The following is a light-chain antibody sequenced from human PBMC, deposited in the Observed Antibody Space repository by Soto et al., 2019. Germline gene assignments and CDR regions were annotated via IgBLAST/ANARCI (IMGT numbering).Light chain of an antibody. CDR1: QDITNH. J-gene: IGKJ3*01. CDR3: QKYDDVPQ. V-gene: IGKV1-33*01. Sequence: DIQMTQSPSSLSASVGDTVTITCQASQDITNHLNWYQQKPGKAPNLLIYDASHLETGVPSRFSGSGSGTYFTLTISSLQPEDIATHYCQKYDDVPQFGPGTKVDF. CDR2: DAS.